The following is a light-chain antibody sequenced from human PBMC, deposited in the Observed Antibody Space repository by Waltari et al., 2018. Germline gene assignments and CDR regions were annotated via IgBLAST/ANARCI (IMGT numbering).Light chain of an antibody. J-gene: IGLJ1*01. V-gene: IGLV3-21*04. Sequence: SYVLTPAPSVSVAPGETARLTCGGHNFADKNVHWYQQKPGQAPVLVIFYDSDRPSGIPERFSGSNSGNTATLTISRAEAGDEADYYCQVWDTSIDLSVFGTGTKVTVL. CDR2: YDS. CDR1: NFADKN. CDR3: QVWDTSIDLSV.